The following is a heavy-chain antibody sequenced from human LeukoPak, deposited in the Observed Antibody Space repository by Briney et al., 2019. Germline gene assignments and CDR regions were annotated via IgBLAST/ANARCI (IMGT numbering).Heavy chain of an antibody. D-gene: IGHD3-22*01. CDR2: IIPIFGTA. Sequence: ASVKVSCKASGGTFSSYAISWVRQAPGQGLEWMGGIIPIFGTANYVQKFQGRVTITTDESTSTAYMELSSLRSEDTAVYYCADMTTYYYDSSGYNNWFDPWGQGTLVTVSS. J-gene: IGHJ5*02. CDR1: GGTFSSYA. V-gene: IGHV1-69*05. CDR3: ADMTTYYYDSSGYNNWFDP.